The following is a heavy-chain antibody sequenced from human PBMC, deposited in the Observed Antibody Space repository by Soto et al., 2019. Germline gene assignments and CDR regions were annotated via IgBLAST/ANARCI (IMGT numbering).Heavy chain of an antibody. CDR2: IFYLGSS. Sequence: SETLSLTCPVSGYSIISSDFYWGWVRQPPGKGLEWIGSIFYLGSSYYNPSLKSRVTMSVDTSKNQFSLRLRSVTAADTALYVCARHSLALRKNNWFDPWGQGIMVTVSS. V-gene: IGHV4-39*01. CDR3: ARHSLALRKNNWFDP. CDR1: GYSIISSDFY. D-gene: IGHD3-3*02. J-gene: IGHJ5*02.